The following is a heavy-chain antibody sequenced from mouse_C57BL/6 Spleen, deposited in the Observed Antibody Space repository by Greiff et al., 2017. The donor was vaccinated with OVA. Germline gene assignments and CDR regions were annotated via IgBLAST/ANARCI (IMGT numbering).Heavy chain of an antibody. CDR2: ISSGSSTI. D-gene: IGHD2-4*01. Sequence: EVQGVESGGGLVKPGGSLKLSCAASGFTFSDYGMHWVRQAPEKGLEWVAYISSGSSTIYYADTVKGRFTISRDNAKNTLFLQMTSLRSEDTAMYYCAKGAPGLRRDWYFDVWGTGTTVTVSS. J-gene: IGHJ1*03. V-gene: IGHV5-17*01. CDR3: AKGAPGLRRDWYFDV. CDR1: GFTFSDYG.